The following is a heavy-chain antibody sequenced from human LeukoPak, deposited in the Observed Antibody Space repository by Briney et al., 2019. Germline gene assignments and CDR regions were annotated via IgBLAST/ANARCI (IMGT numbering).Heavy chain of an antibody. CDR3: ARLEAAAGIFDY. J-gene: IGHJ4*02. CDR2: IYYSGST. D-gene: IGHD6-13*01. V-gene: IGHV4-39*01. Sequence: PSETLSLTCTVSGGSISSSSYYWGWIRQPPGKGLEWIGSIYYSGSTYYNPSLKSRVTISVDTSKNQFSLKLSSVTAADTAVYYCARLEAAAGIFDYWGQGTLVTVSS. CDR1: GGSISSSSYY.